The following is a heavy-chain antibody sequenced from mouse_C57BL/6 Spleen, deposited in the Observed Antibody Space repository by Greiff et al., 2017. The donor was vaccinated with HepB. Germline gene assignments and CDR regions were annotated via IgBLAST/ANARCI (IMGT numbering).Heavy chain of an antibody. V-gene: IGHV1-82*01. CDR2: IYPGDGDT. D-gene: IGHD2-3*01. Sequence: VQLQQSGPELVKPGASVKISCKASGYAFSSSWMNWVKQRPGKGLEWIGRIYPGDGDTNYNGKFKGKATLTADKSSSTAYMQLSSLTSEDSAVYFCARSHDGYYWFAYWGQGTLVTVSA. J-gene: IGHJ3*01. CDR1: GYAFSSSW. CDR3: ARSHDGYYWFAY.